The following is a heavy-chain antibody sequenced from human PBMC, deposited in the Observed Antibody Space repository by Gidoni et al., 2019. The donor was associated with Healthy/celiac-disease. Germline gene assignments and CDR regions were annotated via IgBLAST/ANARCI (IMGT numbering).Heavy chain of an antibody. CDR1: GFTVSSNY. V-gene: IGHV3-66*02. CDR3: ARGPGYFDY. J-gene: IGHJ4*02. CDR2: IYRGGST. Sequence: EVPPVVSGGVLVQPGGSLRLPCAPSGFTVSSNYMSWVRQAPGKGLEWVSVIYRGGSTYYADSVKGRLTISRDNSKNTLYLQMNSLRAEDTAVYYCARGPGYFDYWGQGTLVTVSS.